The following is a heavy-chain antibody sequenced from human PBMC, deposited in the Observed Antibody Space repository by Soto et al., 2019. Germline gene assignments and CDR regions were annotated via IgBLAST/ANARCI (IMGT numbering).Heavy chain of an antibody. CDR1: GGSISSSSYY. J-gene: IGHJ4*02. CDR3: ARDKITGLFDY. CDR2: IYYSGST. Sequence: SETLSLTCTVSGGSISSSSYYWGWIRQPPGKGLEWIGSIYYSGSTYYNPFLKSRVTISVDTSKNQFSLKLTSVTAADTAVYYCARDKITGLFDYWGQGTLVTVSS. D-gene: IGHD2-8*02. V-gene: IGHV4-39*02.